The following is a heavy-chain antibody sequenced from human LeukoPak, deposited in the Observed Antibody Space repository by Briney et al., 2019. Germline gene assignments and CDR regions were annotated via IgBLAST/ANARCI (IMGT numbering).Heavy chain of an antibody. CDR1: GGSFSGYY. CDR3: ARGLRQLVRSWHY. V-gene: IGHV4-34*01. J-gene: IGHJ4*02. CDR2: INHRGST. D-gene: IGHD6-6*01. Sequence: SETLSLTCVVYGGSFSGYYWSWIRQPPGKGLEWIGEINHRGSTNYNPSLKSRVTISVDTSKNQFSLKLSSVTAADTAVYYCARGLRQLVRSWHYWGQGTLVTVSS.